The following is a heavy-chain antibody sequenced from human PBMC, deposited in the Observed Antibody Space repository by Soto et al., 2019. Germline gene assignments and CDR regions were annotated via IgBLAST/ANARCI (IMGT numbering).Heavy chain of an antibody. CDR1: GFTVSSNY. J-gene: IGHJ6*03. CDR3: ARARYSSTLYMDV. CDR2: IYSGGST. D-gene: IGHD6-13*01. Sequence: GGSLRLSCAASGFTVSSNYMSWVRQAPGKGLEWVSVIYSGGSTYYADSVKGRFTISRDNSKNTLYLQMNSLRAEDTAVYYCARARYSSTLYMDVWGKGTTVTVSS. V-gene: IGHV3-66*01.